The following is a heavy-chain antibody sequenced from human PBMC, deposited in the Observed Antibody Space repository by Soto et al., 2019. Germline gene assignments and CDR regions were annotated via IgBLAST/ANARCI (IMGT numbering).Heavy chain of an antibody. D-gene: IGHD1-1*01. CDR2: VSRSGSI. Sequence: QGHLQESGPGLVRPSESLSLTCNASGGSMSTGSYFWSWVRQPPGKGLEWIGYVSRSGSINYSPSFKSRVNISIDTSKNQFSLMLKSVTAADTAVYFCARARNRYFDYWGQGALVTVSS. CDR3: ARARNRYFDY. J-gene: IGHJ4*02. CDR1: GGSMSTGSYF. V-gene: IGHV4-61*01.